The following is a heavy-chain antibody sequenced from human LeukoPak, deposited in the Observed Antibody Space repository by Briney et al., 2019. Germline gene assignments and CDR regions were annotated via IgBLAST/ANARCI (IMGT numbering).Heavy chain of an antibody. J-gene: IGHJ4*02. CDR3: ARGYRVVGATRPLYYFDY. Sequence: SETLSLTCAAYGGSFSGYYWSWIRQPPGKGLEWIEEINHSGSTNYNPSLKSRVTISVDTSKNQFSLRLSSVTAADTAMYYCARGYRVVGATRPLYYFDYWGQGTLVTVSS. CDR1: GGSFSGYY. CDR2: INHSGST. V-gene: IGHV4-34*01. D-gene: IGHD1-26*01.